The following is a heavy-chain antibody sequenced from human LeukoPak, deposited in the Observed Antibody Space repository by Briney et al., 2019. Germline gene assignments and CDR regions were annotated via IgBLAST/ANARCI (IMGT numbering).Heavy chain of an antibody. CDR3: AKGTPLLWFGELLNYFDY. CDR1: GFTFSSYS. CDR2: ISSSSSYI. V-gene: IGHV3-21*04. J-gene: IGHJ4*02. D-gene: IGHD3-10*01. Sequence: GGSLRLSCAASGFTFSSYSMNWVRQAPGKGLEWVSSISSSSSYIYYADSVKGRFTISRDNSKNTLYLQMNSLRAEDTAVYYCAKGTPLLWFGELLNYFDYWGQGTLVTVSS.